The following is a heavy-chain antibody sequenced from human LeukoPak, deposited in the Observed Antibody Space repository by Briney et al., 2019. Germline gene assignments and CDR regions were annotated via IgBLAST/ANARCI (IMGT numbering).Heavy chain of an antibody. CDR2: INAYNGNT. V-gene: IGHV1-18*01. Sequence: EASVTVSCTASGYTFTSYGISWVRQAPGQGLEWMGWINAYNGNTNYAQKLQGRVTMTTDTSTSTAYMELRSLRSDDTAVYYCARAFGNYYYGMDVWGQGTTVTVSS. CDR1: GYTFTSYG. CDR3: ARAFGNYYYGMDV. J-gene: IGHJ6*02. D-gene: IGHD3-10*01.